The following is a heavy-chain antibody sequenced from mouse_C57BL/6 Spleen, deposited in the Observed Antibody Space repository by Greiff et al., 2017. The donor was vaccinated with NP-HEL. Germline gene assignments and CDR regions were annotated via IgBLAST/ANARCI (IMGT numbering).Heavy chain of an antibody. V-gene: IGHV1-72*01. CDR2: IDPNSGGT. Sequence: VQLQQPGAELVQPGASVQLSCKASGYTFTSYWMHWVKQRPGRGLAWIGRIDPNSGGTKYNEKFKSKAPLTVDKPSSTAYMQLSSLTSEDSAVYYCARGITTVVAPGFAYWGQGTLVTVSA. D-gene: IGHD1-1*01. CDR1: GYTFTSYW. J-gene: IGHJ3*01. CDR3: ARGITTVVAPGFAY.